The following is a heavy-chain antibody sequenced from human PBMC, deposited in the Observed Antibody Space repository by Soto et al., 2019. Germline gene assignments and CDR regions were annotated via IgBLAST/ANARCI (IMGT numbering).Heavy chain of an antibody. J-gene: IGHJ4*02. CDR3: ARDVSVMTSVFGF. CDR1: GGTFYTYA. D-gene: IGHD3-10*01. Sequence: QVHLVQSGAEVKRPGSSVRVSCRASGGTFYTYAFTWVRQAPGQGLEWMGGITPMIGTTKYAQKFHGRVTFSADASPATAYMELSNMRSDDTAVYYCARDVSVMTSVFGFWGQGTLITVSS. V-gene: IGHV1-69*01. CDR2: ITPMIGTT.